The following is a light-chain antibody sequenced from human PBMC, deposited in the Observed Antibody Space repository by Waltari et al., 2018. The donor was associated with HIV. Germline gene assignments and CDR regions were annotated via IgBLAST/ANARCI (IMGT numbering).Light chain of an antibody. J-gene: IGLJ1*01. CDR1: SSSIGAYNS. CDR2: DVS. V-gene: IGLV2-14*03. Sequence: QSALTQPASVSGSPGQSITISCTGSSSSIGAYNSFSWYQQHPGKAPKLIIYDVSNRPSGVSDRFSGSKSGNTASLTISGLQAEDEADYFCKSKTSSSTPCVFGTGTKVAVL. CDR3: KSKTSSSTPCV.